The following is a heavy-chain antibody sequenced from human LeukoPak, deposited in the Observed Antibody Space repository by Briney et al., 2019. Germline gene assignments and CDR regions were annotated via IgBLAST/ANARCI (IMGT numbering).Heavy chain of an antibody. J-gene: IGHJ4*02. D-gene: IGHD3-16*01. CDR2: ISSNGGST. CDR1: GFTFSSYA. V-gene: IGHV3-64*01. CDR3: GRDGGGKLAY. Sequence: GGSLRLSCAASGFTFSSYAMHWVRQAPGKGLEYVSAISSNGGSTYYANSVKGRFTISRDNSKNTLYLQMGSLRAEDMAVYYCGRDGGGKLAYGGKEPLVTVS.